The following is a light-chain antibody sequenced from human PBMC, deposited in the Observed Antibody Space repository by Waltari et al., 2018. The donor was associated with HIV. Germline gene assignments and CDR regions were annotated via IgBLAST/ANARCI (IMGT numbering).Light chain of an antibody. CDR2: DAS. CDR1: QSVGSY. V-gene: IGKV3-11*01. Sequence: EIVLTQSPATLSLSPGERATLSCRASQSVGSYLGWYQQKPGQAPRLLIYDASNRATVIPARFSGSGSGTDFTRTISSLEPEDFAVYYCQQRSDWPPTFGQGTKVEIK. CDR3: QQRSDWPPT. J-gene: IGKJ1*01.